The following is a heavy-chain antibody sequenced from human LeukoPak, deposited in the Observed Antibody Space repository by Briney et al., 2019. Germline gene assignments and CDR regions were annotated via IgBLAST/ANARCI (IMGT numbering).Heavy chain of an antibody. CDR2: IWYDGSNK. V-gene: IGHV3-33*01. Sequence: QHWGFLRLSCAASGFTFSSYGMHWVRQAPGKGLEWVAVIWYDGSNKYYADSVKGRFTISRDNSKNTLYLQMNSLRAEDTAVYYCARDVSYSSSWYVYWGQGTLVTVSS. J-gene: IGHJ4*02. CDR1: GFTFSSYG. D-gene: IGHD6-13*01. CDR3: ARDVSYSSSWYVY.